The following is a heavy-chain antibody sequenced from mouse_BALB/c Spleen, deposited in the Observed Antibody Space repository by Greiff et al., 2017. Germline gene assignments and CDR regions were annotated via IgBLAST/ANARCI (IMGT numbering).Heavy chain of an antibody. CDR3: ARDPYDYDGFYYAMDY. J-gene: IGHJ4*01. Sequence: QVQLQQSGPGLVAPSQSLSITCTVSGFSLTSYGVHWVRQPPGKGLEWLGVIWAGGSTNYNSALMSRLSISKDNSKSQVFLKMNSLQTDDTAMYYCARDPYDYDGFYYAMDYWGQGTSVTVSS. V-gene: IGHV2-9*02. D-gene: IGHD2-4*01. CDR2: IWAGGST. CDR1: GFSLTSYG.